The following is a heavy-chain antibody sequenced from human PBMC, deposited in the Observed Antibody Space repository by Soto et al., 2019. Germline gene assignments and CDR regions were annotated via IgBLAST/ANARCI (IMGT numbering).Heavy chain of an antibody. CDR2: IWYDGSNK. D-gene: IGHD3-10*01. Sequence: GGSLGLSCAASGFTFSSYGMYWVRQAPGKGLEWVAVIWYDGSNKYYADSVKGRFTISRDNSKNTLYLQMNSLRAEDTAVYYCARDPLRSGSSHFDYWGQGTLVTVSS. CDR1: GFTFSSYG. CDR3: ARDPLRSGSSHFDY. V-gene: IGHV3-33*01. J-gene: IGHJ4*02.